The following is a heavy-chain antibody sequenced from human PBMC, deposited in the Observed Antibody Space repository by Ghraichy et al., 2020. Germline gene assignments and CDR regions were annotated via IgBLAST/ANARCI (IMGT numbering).Heavy chain of an antibody. CDR3: YRVVPAAKFDY. V-gene: IGHV1-2*06. Sequence: ASVKVSCKASGYTFTGYYMHWVRQAPGQGLEWVGRINPNSGGTNYAQKFQGRVTMTRDTSISTAYMELSRLRSDDTAVYYCYRVVPAAKFDYWGQGTLVTVSS. CDR2: INPNSGGT. D-gene: IGHD2-2*01. J-gene: IGHJ4*02. CDR1: GYTFTGYY.